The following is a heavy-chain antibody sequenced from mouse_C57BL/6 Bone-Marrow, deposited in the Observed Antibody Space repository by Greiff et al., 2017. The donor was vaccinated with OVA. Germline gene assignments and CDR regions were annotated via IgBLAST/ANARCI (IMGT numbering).Heavy chain of an antibody. J-gene: IGHJ2*01. D-gene: IGHD1-1*01. Sequence: EVHLVESGPGMVKPSQSLSLTCTVTGYSITSGYDWHWIRHFPANKLEWMGYISYSGSTNYNPSLKSRISITHDTSKNHFFLKLNSVTTEDTATYYCARELRFYYFDYWGQGTTLTVSS. CDR1: GYSITSGYD. V-gene: IGHV3-1*01. CDR3: ARELRFYYFDY. CDR2: ISYSGST.